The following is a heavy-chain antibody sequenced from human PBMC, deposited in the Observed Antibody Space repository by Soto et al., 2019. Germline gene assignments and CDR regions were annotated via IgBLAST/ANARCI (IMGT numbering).Heavy chain of an antibody. CDR2: IYYSGST. D-gene: IGHD3-3*01. J-gene: IGHJ5*02. CDR1: GGSISSGGYY. V-gene: IGHV4-31*03. Sequence: SETLSLTCTVSGGSISSGGYYWSWIRQHPGKGLEWIGYIYYSGSTYYNPSLKSRVTISVDTSKNQFSLKLSSVTAADTVVYYCARSRRITIFGVVIPNWFDPWGQGTLVTVSS. CDR3: ARSRRITIFGVVIPNWFDP.